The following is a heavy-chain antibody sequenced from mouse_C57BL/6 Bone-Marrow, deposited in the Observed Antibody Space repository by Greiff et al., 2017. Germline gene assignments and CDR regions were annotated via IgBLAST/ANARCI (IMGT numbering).Heavy chain of an antibody. CDR3: ESRGSSPTHSDV. CDR2: IYPGSGST. Sequence: QVQLQQPGAELVKPGASVKMSCKASGYTFTSYWITWVKQRPGQGLEWIGDIYPGSGSTNYNEKFKSKATLTVDTSSSTAYMQRSSRTSEDSAVYYCESRGSSPTHSDVWGTGTTVTVSS. J-gene: IGHJ1*03. CDR1: GYTFTSYW. V-gene: IGHV1-55*01. D-gene: IGHD1-1*01.